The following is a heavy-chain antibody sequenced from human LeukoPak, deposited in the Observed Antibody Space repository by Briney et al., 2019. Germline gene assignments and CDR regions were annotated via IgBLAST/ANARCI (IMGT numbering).Heavy chain of an antibody. D-gene: IGHD1-26*01. J-gene: IGHJ4*02. Sequence: ASVKVSCKASGYTFTSYGTSWVRQAPGQGLEWMGWISAYNGNTNYAQKLQGRVTMTTDTSTSTAYMELRSLRSDDTAVYYCARDSKEWELLFQDYWGQGTLVTVSS. CDR2: ISAYNGNT. V-gene: IGHV1-18*01. CDR3: ARDSKEWELLFQDY. CDR1: GYTFTSYG.